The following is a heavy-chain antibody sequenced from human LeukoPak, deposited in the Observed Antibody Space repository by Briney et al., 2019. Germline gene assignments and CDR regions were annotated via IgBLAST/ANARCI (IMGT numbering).Heavy chain of an antibody. V-gene: IGHV1-2*02. CDR2: INLNSGGT. J-gene: IGHJ4*02. Sequence: ASAKVSCKASGYTFTAYYMHWVRQAPGQGLEWMGWINLNSGGTNYAQKFQGRVTMTRDTSISAAYMELSRLGSDDTAVYYCARVAGGDWYYFDFWGQGTLVTVSS. CDR3: ARVAGGDWYYFDF. CDR1: GYTFTAYY. D-gene: IGHD2-21*02.